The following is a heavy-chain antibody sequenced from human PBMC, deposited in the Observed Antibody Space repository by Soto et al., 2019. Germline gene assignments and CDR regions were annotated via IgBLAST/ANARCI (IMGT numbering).Heavy chain of an antibody. CDR2: ISPSGSP. Sequence: SETLSLTCSVTGGSVNSGGYSWSWIRQPPGKGLEWIGFISPSGSPAYNPSLKSRVTISVDRSNNQFSLKLSSVTAADTAVYYCARVKDSSGYRTWGPYYYFDYWGQGTLVTVSS. D-gene: IGHD3-22*01. CDR3: ARVKDSSGYRTWGPYYYFDY. CDR1: GGSVNSGGYS. J-gene: IGHJ4*02. V-gene: IGHV4-30-2*01.